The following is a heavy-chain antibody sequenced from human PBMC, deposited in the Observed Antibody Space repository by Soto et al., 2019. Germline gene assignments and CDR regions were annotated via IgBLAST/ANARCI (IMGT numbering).Heavy chain of an antibody. V-gene: IGHV1-69*01. CDR1: GGTFSSYA. CDR3: AREVRYYDSLTGGWFDS. CDR2: IIPIFGTA. J-gene: IGHJ5*01. D-gene: IGHD3-22*01. Sequence: QVQLVQSGAEVKKPGSSVKVSCKASGGTFSSYAISWVRQAPGQGLEWMGGIIPIFGTANYAQKFQGRVTITEDESTSTEYMEMRSLRSEERAVYYCAREVRYYDSLTGGWFDSWGQGTLVTVSS.